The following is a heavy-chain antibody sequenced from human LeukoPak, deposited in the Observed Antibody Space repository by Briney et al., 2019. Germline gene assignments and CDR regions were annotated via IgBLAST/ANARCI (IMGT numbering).Heavy chain of an antibody. Sequence: GGSLRLSCAASGFTFSTYAMVWVRQAPGKGLEWVSTITNYGGTTNHADSVRGRFTISGDKAKNSRYLQMNSLRVEDTAVYYCARDYKYAFDNWGQGTLVTVSS. J-gene: IGHJ4*02. D-gene: IGHD5-24*01. V-gene: IGHV3-23*01. CDR3: ARDYKYAFDN. CDR1: GFTFSTYA. CDR2: ITNYGGTT.